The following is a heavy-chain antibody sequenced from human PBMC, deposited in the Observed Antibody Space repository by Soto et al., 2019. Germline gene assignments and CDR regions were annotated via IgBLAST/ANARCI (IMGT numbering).Heavy chain of an antibody. V-gene: IGHV3-23*01. CDR2: ISGAGVST. CDR1: GFSFSSYP. Sequence: GGSLRLSCAASGFSFSSYPMSWVRQAPGKGLEWVAAISGAGVSTYYADSVKGRFTISRDNSKNTLYLQMNILRAEDTAVYYCAKSDYGGRRGPIDYWGQGTLVTVSS. J-gene: IGHJ4*02. D-gene: IGHD4-17*01. CDR3: AKSDYGGRRGPIDY.